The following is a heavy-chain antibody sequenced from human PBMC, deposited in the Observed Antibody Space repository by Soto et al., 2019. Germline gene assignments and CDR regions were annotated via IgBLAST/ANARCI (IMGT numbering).Heavy chain of an antibody. J-gene: IGHJ5*02. Sequence: PGGCVRLCGSAGGLTLSDHYVGWVRQAPGKGLEWVGRIRNKASSYSTQYAASMEGRFSISRDDSKNSVYLQMNSLKTEDTAVYYSATTKGDTGSYLDPRPHGT. CDR1: GLTLSDHY. CDR2: IRNKASSYST. CDR3: ATTKGDTGSYLDP. D-gene: IGHD3-10*01. V-gene: IGHV3-72*01.